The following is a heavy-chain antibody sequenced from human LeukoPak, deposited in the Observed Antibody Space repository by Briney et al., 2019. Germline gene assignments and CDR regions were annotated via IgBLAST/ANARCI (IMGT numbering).Heavy chain of an antibody. CDR3: ARDRGAMIVVVGIFDY. D-gene: IGHD3-22*01. V-gene: IGHV1-46*01. J-gene: IGHJ4*02. Sequence: GGSLRLSCAASGYTFTSYYMHWVRQAPGQGLEWMGIINPSGGSTSYAQKFQGRVTMTRDMSTSTVYMELSSLRSEDTAVYYCARDRGAMIVVVGIFDYWGQGTLVTVSS. CDR2: INPSGGST. CDR1: GYTFTSYY.